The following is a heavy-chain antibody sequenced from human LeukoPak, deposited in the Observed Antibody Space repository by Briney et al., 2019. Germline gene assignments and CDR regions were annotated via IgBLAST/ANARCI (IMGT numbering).Heavy chain of an antibody. CDR1: GFTFSSYA. J-gene: IGHJ4*02. V-gene: IGHV3-23*01. Sequence: GGSLRLSCAASGFTFSSYAMSWVRQAPGKGLEWVSAISGSGGSTYYADSVKGRFSISRDNSKNTLYLQMNSLRAEDTAVYYCAKTYSYGYWFDYWGQGTLVTVSS. CDR3: AKTYSYGYWFDY. D-gene: IGHD5-18*01. CDR2: ISGSGGST.